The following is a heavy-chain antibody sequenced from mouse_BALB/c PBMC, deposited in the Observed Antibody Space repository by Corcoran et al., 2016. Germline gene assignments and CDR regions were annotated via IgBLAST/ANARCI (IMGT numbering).Heavy chain of an antibody. J-gene: IGHJ3*01. CDR2: INPYNDGT. Sequence: EVQLQQSGPELVKPGASVKMSCKASGYTFTSSVMHWVKQKPGQGLEWIGYINPYNDGTKYNEKFKGKATLTSDKSSSTAYMELSSLTSEDSAVYYCASRYDEAWFAYWGQGTLVTVSA. D-gene: IGHD2-14*01. CDR1: GYTFTSSV. V-gene: IGHV1S136*01. CDR3: ASRYDEAWFAY.